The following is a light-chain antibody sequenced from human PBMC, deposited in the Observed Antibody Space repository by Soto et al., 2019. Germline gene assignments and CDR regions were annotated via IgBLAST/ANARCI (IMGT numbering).Light chain of an antibody. CDR2: DAS. CDR1: QSISSW. CDR3: QQYNNWPQT. J-gene: IGKJ1*01. Sequence: DIQMTQSPSTLSASVGDRVTITCRASQSISSWLAWYQQKPGKAPKLLIYDASSLGSGVPSRFSGSGSATEFTLTISSLQTEDFAEYHCQQYNNWPQTFGQGTKV. V-gene: IGKV1-5*01.